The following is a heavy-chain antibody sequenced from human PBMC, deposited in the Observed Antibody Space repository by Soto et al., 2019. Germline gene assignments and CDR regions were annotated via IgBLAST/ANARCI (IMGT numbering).Heavy chain of an antibody. Sequence: SETLSLTCTVSGGSISSYYWSWIRQPPGKGLEWIGYIYYSGRTNYNPSLKSRVTISVDTSKNQFSLKRSSVTAADTAVYYCARAYSSSWYWFDPWGQGTLVTVSS. V-gene: IGHV4-59*08. CDR3: ARAYSSSWYWFDP. CDR1: GGSISSYY. J-gene: IGHJ5*02. CDR2: IYYSGRT. D-gene: IGHD6-13*01.